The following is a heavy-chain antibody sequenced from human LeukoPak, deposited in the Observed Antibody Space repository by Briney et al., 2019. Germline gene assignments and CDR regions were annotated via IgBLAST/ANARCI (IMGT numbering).Heavy chain of an antibody. Sequence: GGSLRLSCAASLFTFSGSTIHWVRQASGKGLEWVGHIRSKANNYATEYAASLKGRFTISRDDSKNTAFLQMNSLKPEDTAVYYCTRGSTYGTFDYWGQGTLVIVSS. CDR2: IRSKANNYAT. J-gene: IGHJ4*02. CDR1: LFTFSGST. D-gene: IGHD2-2*01. CDR3: TRGSTYGTFDY. V-gene: IGHV3-73*01.